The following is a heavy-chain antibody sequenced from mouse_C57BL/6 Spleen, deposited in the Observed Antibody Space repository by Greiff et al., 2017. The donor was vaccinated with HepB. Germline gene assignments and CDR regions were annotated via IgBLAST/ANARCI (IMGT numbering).Heavy chain of an antibody. V-gene: IGHV1-42*01. J-gene: IGHJ4*01. CDR1: GYSFTGYY. CDR2: INPSTGGT. Sequence: VQLKESGPELVKPGASVKISCKASGYSFTGYYMNWVKQSPEKSLEWIGEINPSTGGTTYNQKFKAKATLTVDKSSSTAYMQLKSLTSEDSAVYYCAKGLYYYAMDYWGQGTSVTVSS. CDR3: AKGLYYYAMDY.